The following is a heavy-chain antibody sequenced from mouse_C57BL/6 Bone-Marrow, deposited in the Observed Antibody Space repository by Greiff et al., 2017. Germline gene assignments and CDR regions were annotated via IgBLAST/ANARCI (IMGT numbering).Heavy chain of an antibody. V-gene: IGHV1-81*01. CDR2: IYPRSGNT. D-gene: IGHD1-1*01. Sequence: QVQLKESGAELARPGASVKLSCKASGYTFTSYGISWVKQRTGQGLEWIGEIYPRSGNTYYNEKIKGKATLTADKSSSTAYMELRSLTSDVSAVYFCARYSWTVVARVIDYWGQGTTLTVSS. CDR3: ARYSWTVVARVIDY. J-gene: IGHJ2*01. CDR1: GYTFTSYG.